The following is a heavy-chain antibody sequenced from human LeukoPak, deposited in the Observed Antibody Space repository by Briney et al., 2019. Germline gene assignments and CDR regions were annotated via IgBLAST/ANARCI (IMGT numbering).Heavy chain of an antibody. D-gene: IGHD3-10*01. V-gene: IGHV3-30*04. CDR2: ISYDGSTK. J-gene: IGHJ4*02. Sequence: GRSLRLSCAASGFTFSSYAMHWVRQAPGKGLEWVTSISYDGSTKYYADSVKGRFTISRDNSKNTLYLEMNSLRAEDTAVYYCAKDIGSYYDYWGQGILVTVSS. CDR1: GFTFSSYA. CDR3: AKDIGSYYDY.